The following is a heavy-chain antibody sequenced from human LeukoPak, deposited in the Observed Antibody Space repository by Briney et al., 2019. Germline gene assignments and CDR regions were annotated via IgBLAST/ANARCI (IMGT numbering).Heavy chain of an antibody. D-gene: IGHD3-10*01. CDR3: VSLIPSY. V-gene: IGHV3-30-3*01. J-gene: IGHJ4*02. Sequence: GGSLRLSCAAAGFTFSSHTMHWVRQAPGKGLEWLAVISSDGSNNYYADSVKGRFTISRDNSKNTLYLQMNILRPEDTAVYYCVSLIPSYWGQGTLVTVSS. CDR1: GFTFSSHT. CDR2: ISSDGSNN.